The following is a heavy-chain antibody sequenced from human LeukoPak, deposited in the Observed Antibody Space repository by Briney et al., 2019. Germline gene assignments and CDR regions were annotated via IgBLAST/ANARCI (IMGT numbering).Heavy chain of an antibody. J-gene: IGHJ3*01. CDR2: IYWDDDK. Sequence: PGPTLVNPTQTVTLTCTFSGFSLSTGGVGVGVGWIRQPPGNALEWLALIYWDDDKRYSPSLKSRLTITKDTSKNQVVLTMTNMDPADTATYYCAHPGGPGSFDVWGQGTVVTVSS. V-gene: IGHV2-5*02. CDR3: AHPGGPGSFDV. D-gene: IGHD3-10*01. CDR1: GFSLSTGGVGVG.